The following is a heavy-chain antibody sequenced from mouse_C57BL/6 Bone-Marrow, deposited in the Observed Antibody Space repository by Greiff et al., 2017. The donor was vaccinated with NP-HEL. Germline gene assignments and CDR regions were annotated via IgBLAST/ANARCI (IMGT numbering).Heavy chain of an antibody. CDR2: INPNYGTT. CDR3: AGNFGSSLSAMDY. V-gene: IGHV1-39*01. CDR1: GYSFTDYN. J-gene: IGHJ4*01. D-gene: IGHD1-1*01. Sequence: EVQLQQSGPELVKPGASVKISCKASGYSFTDYNMNWVKQSNGKSLEWIGVINPNYGTTSYNQKFKGKATLTVDQSSSTAYMQLNRLASEDSAVYYCAGNFGSSLSAMDYWGQGTSVTVSS.